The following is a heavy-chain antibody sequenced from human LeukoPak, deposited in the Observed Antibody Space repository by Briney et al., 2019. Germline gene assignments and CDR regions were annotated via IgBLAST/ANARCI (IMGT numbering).Heavy chain of an antibody. CDR3: ARDWGLRLGLDY. Sequence: GGSLRLSCAASGFTFSSSWMSWVRQAPGKGLEWVANIKQDGSEKYYVDSVKGRFTISRDNAKNSLYLQMNSPRAEDTAVYYCARDWGLRLGLDYWGQGTLVTVSS. J-gene: IGHJ4*02. CDR1: GFTFSSSW. D-gene: IGHD3-16*01. CDR2: IKQDGSEK. V-gene: IGHV3-7*01.